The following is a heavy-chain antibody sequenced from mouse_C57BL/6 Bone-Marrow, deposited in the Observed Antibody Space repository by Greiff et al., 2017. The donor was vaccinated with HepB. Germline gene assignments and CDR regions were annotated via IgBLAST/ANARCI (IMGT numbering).Heavy chain of an antibody. J-gene: IGHJ2*01. CDR1: GYSFTGYY. V-gene: IGHV1-42*01. CDR3: ARYDYPFDY. CDR2: INPSTGGT. Sequence: EVQLQQSGPELVKPGASVKISCKASGYSFTGYYMNWVKQSPEKSLEWIGEINPSTGGTSYNQKFKGKATLTVDKSSSTAYMELRSLTSEDSAVYYCARYDYPFDYWGQGTTLTVSS. D-gene: IGHD2-4*01.